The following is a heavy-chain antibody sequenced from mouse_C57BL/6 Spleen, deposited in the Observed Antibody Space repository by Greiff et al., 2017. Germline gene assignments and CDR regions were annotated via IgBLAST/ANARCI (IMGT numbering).Heavy chain of an antibody. J-gene: IGHJ3*01. V-gene: IGHV14-4*01. Sequence: EVQLQQSGAELVRPGASVKLSCTASGFNIKDDYMHWVKQRPEQGLEWIGWIDPENGDTEYASKFQGKATITADTSSNTAYLQLSSLTSEDTAVYYCRTGTGRCAYWGQGTLVTVSA. D-gene: IGHD4-1*01. CDR3: RTGTGRCAY. CDR2: IDPENGDT. CDR1: GFNIKDDY.